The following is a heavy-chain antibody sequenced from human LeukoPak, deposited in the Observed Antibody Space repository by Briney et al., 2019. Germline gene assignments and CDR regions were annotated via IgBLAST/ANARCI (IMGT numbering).Heavy chain of an antibody. D-gene: IGHD5-18*01. V-gene: IGHV3-48*01. J-gene: IGHJ4*02. Sequence: PGGSLRLSCAASGFTFSSYSVIWARQAPGKGLEWVSYVSSSGTTTYYADSVKGRFTISRDNGKNLVSLQMNSLRAEDTAVYYCARESGYTYGDLDNWGQGTLVTVSS. CDR3: ARESGYTYGDLDN. CDR1: GFTFSSYS. CDR2: VSSSGTTT.